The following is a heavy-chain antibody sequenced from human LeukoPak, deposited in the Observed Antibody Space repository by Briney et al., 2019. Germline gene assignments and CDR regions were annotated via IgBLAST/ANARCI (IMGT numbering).Heavy chain of an antibody. Sequence: SVKVTCKASGGTFSSYAISWVRQAPGQGLEWMGGIIPIFGTANYAQKFQGRVTITADESTSTAYMELSSLRSQDTAVYYCARAPHYYGSGPYYFDYWGQGTLVTVSS. CDR2: IIPIFGTA. D-gene: IGHD3-10*01. J-gene: IGHJ4*02. CDR1: GGTFSSYA. V-gene: IGHV1-69*13. CDR3: ARAPHYYGSGPYYFDY.